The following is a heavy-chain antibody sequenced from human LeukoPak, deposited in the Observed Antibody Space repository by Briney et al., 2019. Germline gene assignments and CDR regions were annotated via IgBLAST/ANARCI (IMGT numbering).Heavy chain of an antibody. CDR1: GYTFTSYG. CDR3: ARDPERALNTRIAAPGY. Sequence: GASVKVSCKASGYTFTSYGISWVRQAPGQGLEWMGWISAYNGNTNYTQKLQGRVTMTTDTSTSTAYMELRSLRSDDTAVYYCARDPERALNTRIAAPGYWGQGTLVTVSS. CDR2: ISAYNGNT. V-gene: IGHV1-18*01. D-gene: IGHD6-6*01. J-gene: IGHJ4*02.